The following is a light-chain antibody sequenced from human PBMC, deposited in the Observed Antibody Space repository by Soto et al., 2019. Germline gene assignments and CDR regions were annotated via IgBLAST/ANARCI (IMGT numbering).Light chain of an antibody. CDR1: NIGSKN. Sequence: SYELTLALSVSVALGQTARIPCGGYNIGSKNVHWYQQRPGQAPVLVIYRDTNRPSGIPERFSGSNSGNTATLTISSAQAGDEADYFCQVWDSNTGVFGTGTKLTVL. J-gene: IGLJ1*01. V-gene: IGLV3-9*01. CDR3: QVWDSNTGV. CDR2: RDT.